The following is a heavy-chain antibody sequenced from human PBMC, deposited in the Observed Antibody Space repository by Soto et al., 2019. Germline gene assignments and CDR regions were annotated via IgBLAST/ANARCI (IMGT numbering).Heavy chain of an antibody. D-gene: IGHD5-18*01. CDR1: GYTFTSYA. J-gene: IGHJ4*02. CDR3: ARERDTAMVLYYFDY. V-gene: IGHV1-3*01. Sequence: GASVKVSCKASGYTFTSYAMHWVRQAPGQRLEWMGWINAGNGNTKYSQKFQGRVTITRDTSASTAYMELSSLRSEDTAVYYCARERDTAMVLYYFDYWGQGTLVTVSS. CDR2: INAGNGNT.